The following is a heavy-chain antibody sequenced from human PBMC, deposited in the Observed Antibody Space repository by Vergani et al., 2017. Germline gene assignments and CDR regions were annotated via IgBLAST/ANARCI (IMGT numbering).Heavy chain of an antibody. Sequence: LEESGGGSVKPGGSLRLSCAASGFKFSDHYMSWIRQAPGKGLEWGSHISPGASTVSYTDSVTGRFTVSRDNDNNSLTLDMTTLRVEDTAVYFCARHSTVEWLVKLGWIDPWGQGILVTVSS. CDR2: ISPGASTV. CDR1: GFKFSDHY. CDR3: ARHSTVEWLVKLGWIDP. J-gene: IGHJ5*02. D-gene: IGHD6-19*01. V-gene: IGHV3-11*04.